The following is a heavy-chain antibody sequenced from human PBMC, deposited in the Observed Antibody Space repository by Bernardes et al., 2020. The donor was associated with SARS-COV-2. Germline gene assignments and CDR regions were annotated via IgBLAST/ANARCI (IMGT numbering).Heavy chain of an antibody. CDR3: ARGSSATSSNWFDP. Sequence: SETLSLTCTVSGGSIRSSYWNWIRQPPGKGLEWIGYVYYSGSTNYNPSLKSRVTISVDTSKNQFSLMLSSATAADSAVYYCARGSSATSSNWFDPWGQGALVTVSS. J-gene: IGHJ5*02. CDR2: VYYSGST. D-gene: IGHD4-4*01. V-gene: IGHV4-59*01. CDR1: GGSIRSSY.